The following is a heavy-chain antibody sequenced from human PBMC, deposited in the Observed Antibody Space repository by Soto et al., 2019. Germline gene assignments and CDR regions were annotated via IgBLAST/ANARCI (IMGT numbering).Heavy chain of an antibody. CDR2: ISYDGSNK. CDR1: VFTFSSYP. D-gene: IGHD3-9*01. V-gene: IGHV3-30-3*01. J-gene: IGHJ4*02. CDR3: ARDPKFLADLDY. Sequence: GGSLRLSCAASVFTFSSYPMHWVRQAPGKGLEWVAVISYDGSNKYYADFVKGRFTISRDNSKNTLYLQMNSLRADDTAVYYCARDPKFLADLDYWGQGTLVT.